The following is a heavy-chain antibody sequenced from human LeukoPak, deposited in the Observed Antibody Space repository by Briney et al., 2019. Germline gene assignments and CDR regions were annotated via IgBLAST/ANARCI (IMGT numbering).Heavy chain of an antibody. CDR2: ISSFSGTS. D-gene: IGHD3-22*01. CDR1: GFTFSSYS. J-gene: IGHJ4*02. Sequence: QPGGSLRLSCAASGFTFSSYSMNWVRQAPGKGLEWVSYISSFSGTSNYADSVKGRFTISRDNSKNTLYLQMNSLRAEDTAVYYCAKSIIPVIALNYFDYWGQGTLVTVSS. CDR3: AKSIIPVIALNYFDY. V-gene: IGHV3-48*01.